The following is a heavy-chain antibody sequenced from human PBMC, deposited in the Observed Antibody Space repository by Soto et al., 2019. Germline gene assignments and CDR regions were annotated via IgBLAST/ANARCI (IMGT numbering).Heavy chain of an antibody. CDR3: ARRAAARLSDKYYYYYGMDV. J-gene: IGHJ6*02. V-gene: IGHV5-10-1*01. CDR2: IDPSDSYT. D-gene: IGHD6-6*01. CDR1: GYSFTSYW. Sequence: GESLKISCKGSGYSFTSYWISWVRQMPGKGLEWMGRIDPSDSYTNYSPSFQGHVTISADKPISTAYLQWSSLKASDTAMYYSARRAAARLSDKYYYYYGMDVWGQGTTVTVSS.